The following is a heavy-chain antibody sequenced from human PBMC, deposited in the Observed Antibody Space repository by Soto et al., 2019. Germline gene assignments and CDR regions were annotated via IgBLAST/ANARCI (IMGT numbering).Heavy chain of an antibody. CDR3: PPTPGGGGY. CDR1: GFTVSNNY. V-gene: IGHV3-53*01. Sequence: EVQLVESGGGLIQPGGSLRLSCAVSGFTVSNNYMSWVRQAPGKGLEGVSVIYSGGYTAYGDSVKGRFTISRDNSKNTLNSQMKASGADNGAVFCGPPTPGGGGYWGQGTLVTVSS. CDR2: IYSGGYT. J-gene: IGHJ4*02. D-gene: IGHD3-10*01.